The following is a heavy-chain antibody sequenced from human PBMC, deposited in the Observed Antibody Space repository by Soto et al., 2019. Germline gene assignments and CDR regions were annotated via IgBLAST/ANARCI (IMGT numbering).Heavy chain of an antibody. CDR1: GGSISSYY. CDR2: ICTRGNI. J-gene: IGHJ5*02. Sequence: PSETLSLTCTVSGGSISSYYWSWIRQPAGKGLEWIGRICTRGNINYNPSLKSRVTMSVDTSKNQLSLKLSSVTAADTAVYYCARDIVDINGSTRGWFDPSGQGILVTVSS. CDR3: ARDIVDINGSTRGWFDP. V-gene: IGHV4-4*07. D-gene: IGHD5-12*01.